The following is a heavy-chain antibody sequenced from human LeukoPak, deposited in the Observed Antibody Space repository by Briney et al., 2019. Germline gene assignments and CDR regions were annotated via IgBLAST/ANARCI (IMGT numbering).Heavy chain of an antibody. CDR3: AQGGATISDY. Sequence: GGSLRLSCAVSGFTLSNFWMAWVRQAPGKGLEWAANIKQDGSEKYNADSVKGRFTISRDNAKNSLYLQMNTLRVEDTAVYYCAQGGATISDYWGQGTLVTVSS. J-gene: IGHJ4*02. CDR1: GFTLSNFW. V-gene: IGHV3-7*01. D-gene: IGHD5-12*01. CDR2: IKQDGSEK.